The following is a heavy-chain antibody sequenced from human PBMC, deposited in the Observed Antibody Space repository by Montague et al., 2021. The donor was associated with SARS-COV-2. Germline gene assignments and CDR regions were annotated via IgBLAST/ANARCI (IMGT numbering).Heavy chain of an antibody. Sequence: SETLSLTYAVSGGSISSSNWWSWVRPPPGKGLEWIGEIYHSGSTNNNPSLKSRVTISVDKSKNQFSLKLSSVTAADTAVYYCASRGAVAGKVYFQHWGQGTLVTVSS. CDR2: IYHSGST. D-gene: IGHD6-19*01. CDR1: GGSISSSNW. J-gene: IGHJ1*01. V-gene: IGHV4-4*02. CDR3: ASRGAVAGKVYFQH.